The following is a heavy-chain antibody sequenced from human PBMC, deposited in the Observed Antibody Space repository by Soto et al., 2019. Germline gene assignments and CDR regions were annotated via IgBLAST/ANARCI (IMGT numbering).Heavy chain of an antibody. CDR2: IIPILGTA. D-gene: IGHD1-26*01. V-gene: IGHV1-69*01. CDR3: ATYSGSYENWFDP. CDR1: GGTFSSYA. J-gene: IGHJ5*02. Sequence: QVQLVQSGAEVKKPESSVKVSCKASGGTFSSYAISWVRQAPGQGLEWMGGIIPILGTANYAQKLQGRVTINADESTSTAYMELSSLRSEDTAVYYCATYSGSYENWFDPWGQGTLVTVSS.